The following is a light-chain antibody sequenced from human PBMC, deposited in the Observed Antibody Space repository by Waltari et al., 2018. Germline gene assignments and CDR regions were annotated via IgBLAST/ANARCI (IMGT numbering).Light chain of an antibody. CDR2: EVT. CDR1: SGDVGTYDS. J-gene: IGLJ2*01. V-gene: IGLV2-8*01. CDR3: GSYADSSTFL. Sequence: QSALTQPPSASGSPGQSVTIPCTGTSGDVGTYDSVSWYQQYPGKPPRVLIYEVTTRPSGVPGRFSGSKSGNTASLTVSGLQAEDEASYYCGSYADSSTFLFGGGTKLTVL.